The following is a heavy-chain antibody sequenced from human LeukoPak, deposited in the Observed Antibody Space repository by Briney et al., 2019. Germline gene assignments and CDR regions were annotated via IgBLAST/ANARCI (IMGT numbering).Heavy chain of an antibody. CDR3: ARLYYYDSSGLDY. D-gene: IGHD3-22*01. CDR2: IYYSGST. V-gene: IGHV4-30-4*08. Sequence: SETLSLTCTVSGGSISSGDYYWSWIRQPPGKGLEWIGYIYYSGSTYYNPSLKSRVTISVDTSKNQFSLKLSSVTAADTAVYYCARLYYYDSSGLDYWGQGTLVTVSS. CDR1: GGSISSGDYY. J-gene: IGHJ4*02.